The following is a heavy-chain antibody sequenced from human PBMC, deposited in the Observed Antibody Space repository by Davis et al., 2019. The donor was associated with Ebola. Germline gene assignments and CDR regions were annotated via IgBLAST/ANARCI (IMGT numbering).Heavy chain of an antibody. CDR1: GFTFSSYA. CDR3: AKSEDKSGYYYPHFFDH. Sequence: PGGSLRLSCAASGFTFSSYAMSWVRQAPGKGLEWVSAISGSGGSTYYADSVKGRFTISRDNSKNTLFLQMNSLRADDTAVYYCAKSEDKSGYYYPHFFDHWGQGTLVTASS. J-gene: IGHJ4*02. D-gene: IGHD3-3*01. CDR2: ISGSGGST. V-gene: IGHV3-23*01.